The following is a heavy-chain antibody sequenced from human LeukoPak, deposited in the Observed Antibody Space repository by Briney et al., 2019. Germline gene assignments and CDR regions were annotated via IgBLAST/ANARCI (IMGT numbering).Heavy chain of an antibody. CDR1: GYNFPRYG. CDR2: IITYNGST. D-gene: IGHD6-19*01. J-gene: IGHJ4*02. V-gene: IGHV1-18*01. CDR3: TSGGWVRASHDFYY. Sequence: ASVRVSCKSSGYNFPRYGVSWVRRAPGQGLEWMGSIITYNGSTNFPRKFQGRVTMTADTSTSTVYMELRSLRSDDTAVYYCTSGGWVRASHDFYYWGQGTLVTVSS.